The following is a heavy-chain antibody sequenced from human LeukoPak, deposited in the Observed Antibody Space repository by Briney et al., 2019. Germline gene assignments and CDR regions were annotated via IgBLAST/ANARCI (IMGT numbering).Heavy chain of an antibody. V-gene: IGHV4-34*01. Sequence: SETLSLTCAVYGGSFSGYYWSWIRQPPGKGLEWIGEINHSGSTNYNPSLKSRVTISVDTSKNQFSLKLSSVTAADTAVYYCARCSSWYRGNEFDYWGQGTLVTVSS. CDR3: ARCSSWYRGNEFDY. D-gene: IGHD6-13*01. CDR1: GGSFSGYY. J-gene: IGHJ4*02. CDR2: INHSGST.